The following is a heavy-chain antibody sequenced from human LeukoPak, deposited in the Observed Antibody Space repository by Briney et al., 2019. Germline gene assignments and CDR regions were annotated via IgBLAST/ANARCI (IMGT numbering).Heavy chain of an antibody. CDR1: GFTFSSYS. CDR2: ISSSSSYI. CDR3: ARDFSRDSSGYYSLDY. Sequence: GGSLRLSCAASGFTFSSYSMNWVRQAPGKGLEWVSSISSSSSYIYYADSVKGRFTISGDNSKNTLYLQMNSLRAEDTAVYYCARDFSRDSSGYYSLDYWGQGTLVTVSS. J-gene: IGHJ4*02. D-gene: IGHD3-22*01. V-gene: IGHV3-21*01.